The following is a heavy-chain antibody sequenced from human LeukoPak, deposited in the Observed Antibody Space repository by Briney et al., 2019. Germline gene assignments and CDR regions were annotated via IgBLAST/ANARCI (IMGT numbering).Heavy chain of an antibody. D-gene: IGHD6-19*01. CDR2: INPSGGST. J-gene: IGHJ4*02. CDR1: GYTFTSYY. Sequence: ASVKVSCKASGYTFTSYYMHWVRQAPGQGLEWMGIINPSGGSTSYAQKFQGRVTISVDTSKNQFSLKLSSVTAADTAVYYCARRRDSSGSYYFDYWGQGTLVTVSS. CDR3: ARRRDSSGSYYFDY. V-gene: IGHV1-46*01.